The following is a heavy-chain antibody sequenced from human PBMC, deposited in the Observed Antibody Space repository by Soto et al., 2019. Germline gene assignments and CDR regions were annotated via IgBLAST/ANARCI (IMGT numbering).Heavy chain of an antibody. V-gene: IGHV3-49*04. CDR2: IRSKAYGGTT. Sequence: SLRLSCTASGFTFGDYAMSWVRQAPGKGLEWVGFIRSKAYGGTTEYAASVKGRFTISRDDSKSIAYLQMNSLKTEDTAVYYCTRGAGRGARYYYYGMDVWGQGTTVTVSS. CDR3: TRGAGRGARYYYYGMDV. CDR1: GFTFGDYA. J-gene: IGHJ6*02.